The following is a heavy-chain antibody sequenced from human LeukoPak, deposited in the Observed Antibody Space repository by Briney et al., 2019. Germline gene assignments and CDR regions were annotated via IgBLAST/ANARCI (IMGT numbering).Heavy chain of an antibody. V-gene: IGHV4-39*01. D-gene: IGHD2-2*01. Sequence: SETLSLTCTVSGGSISSSSYYWGWIRQPPGRGLEWIGSIYYSGSTYYNPSLKSRVTISVDTSKNQFSLKLSSVTAADTAVYYCARPGVYCSSTSCPFDYWGQGTLVTVSS. CDR1: GGSISSSSYY. CDR3: ARPGVYCSSTSCPFDY. J-gene: IGHJ4*02. CDR2: IYYSGST.